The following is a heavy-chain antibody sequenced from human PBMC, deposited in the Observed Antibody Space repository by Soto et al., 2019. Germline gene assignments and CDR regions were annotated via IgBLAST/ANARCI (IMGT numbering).Heavy chain of an antibody. Sequence: SETLSLTCAVYGGSFSGYYWSWIRQPPGKGLEWIGEINHSGGTNYNPSLKSRVTISVDTSKNQFSLKLSSVTAADTAVYYCARGGIGYYDFWSGYNWFDPWGQGTLVTVSS. D-gene: IGHD3-3*01. V-gene: IGHV4-34*01. CDR1: GGSFSGYY. CDR3: ARGGIGYYDFWSGYNWFDP. J-gene: IGHJ5*02. CDR2: INHSGGT.